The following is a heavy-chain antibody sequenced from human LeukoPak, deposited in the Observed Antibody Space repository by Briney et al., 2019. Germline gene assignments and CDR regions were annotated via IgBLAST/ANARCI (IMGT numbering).Heavy chain of an antibody. Sequence: GGSLRLSCAASGFTFSSYAMSWVRQAPGQGLEWVSAISGSGGSTYYADSVKGRFTISRDNSKNTLYLQMNSLRAEDTAVYYCCTEYYDFWSGYSTGGVYFDYWGQGTLVTVSS. CDR3: CTEYYDFWSGYSTGGVYFDY. V-gene: IGHV3-23*01. CDR1: GFTFSSYA. D-gene: IGHD3-3*01. J-gene: IGHJ4*02. CDR2: ISGSGGST.